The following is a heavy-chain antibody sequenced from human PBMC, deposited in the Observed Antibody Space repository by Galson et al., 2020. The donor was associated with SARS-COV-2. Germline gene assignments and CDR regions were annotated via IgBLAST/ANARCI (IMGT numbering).Heavy chain of an antibody. J-gene: IGHJ5*02. CDR1: GFSFSTYA. V-gene: IGHV3-33*01. Sequence: GESLKISCAASGFSFSTYAMHWVRQAPGKGLEWVAVIWSDGSHKSYADSVKGRFIISRDNSKNTLYLQMISLRAEDTAVYYCARDYYGSGMYDNWFDPWGQGTLVTVSS. D-gene: IGHD3-10*01. CDR2: IWSDGSHK. CDR3: ARDYYGSGMYDNWFDP.